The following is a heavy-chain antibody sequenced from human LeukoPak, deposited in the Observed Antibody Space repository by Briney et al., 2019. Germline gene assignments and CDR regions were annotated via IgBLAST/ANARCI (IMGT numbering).Heavy chain of an antibody. V-gene: IGHV3-33*06. J-gene: IGHJ4*02. Sequence: GGSLRLSCTASGFTFSSYGMHWVRQAPGKGLEWVAVIWYDGRNKYYADSVKGRFTISRDNSRNTLYLQMNSLRAEDTAVYYCAKDRGSITMIVVVPPVGYFDYWGQGTLVTVSS. CDR3: AKDRGSITMIVVVPPVGYFDY. D-gene: IGHD3-22*01. CDR2: IWYDGRNK. CDR1: GFTFSSYG.